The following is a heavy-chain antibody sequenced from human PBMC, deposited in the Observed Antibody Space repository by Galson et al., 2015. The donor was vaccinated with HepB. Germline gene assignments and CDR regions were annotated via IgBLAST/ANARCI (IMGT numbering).Heavy chain of an antibody. J-gene: IGHJ5*02. CDR1: GFTFSRYG. Sequence: SLRLSCAASGFTFSRYGMHWVRQAPGKGLEWVAVISYDGSNKYYADSVKGRFTISRDNSKNTLYLQMNSLRAEDTAVYYCAKPSGGGSLSNWFDPWGQGTLVTVSS. V-gene: IGHV3-30*18. CDR2: ISYDGSNK. CDR3: AKPSGGGSLSNWFDP. D-gene: IGHD3-10*01.